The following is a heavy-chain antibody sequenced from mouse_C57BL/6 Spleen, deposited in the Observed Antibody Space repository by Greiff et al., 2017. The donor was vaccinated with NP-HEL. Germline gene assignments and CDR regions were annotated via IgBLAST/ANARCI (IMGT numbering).Heavy chain of an antibody. V-gene: IGHV1-42*01. J-gene: IGHJ2*01. Sequence: VQLKESGPELVKPGASVKISCKASGYSFTGYYMNWVKQSPEKSLEWIGEINPSTGGTTYNQKFKAKATLTVDKSSSTAYMQLKSLTSEDSAVYYCARRSDYYGPYFDYWGQGTTLTVSS. D-gene: IGHD1-2*01. CDR2: INPSTGGT. CDR1: GYSFTGYY. CDR3: ARRSDYYGPYFDY.